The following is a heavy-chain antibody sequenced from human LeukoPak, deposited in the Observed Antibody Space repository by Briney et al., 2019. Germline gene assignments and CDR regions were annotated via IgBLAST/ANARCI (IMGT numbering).Heavy chain of an antibody. V-gene: IGHV3-48*02. CDR1: GFISSSSS. CDR3: ARDGRGEFDS. J-gene: IGHJ4*02. CDR2: ISSSSSTI. Sequence: PGGSLRLSCAASGFISSSSSLSWVRQAPGKGLEWVSYISSSSSTIYHADSVKGRFTISRDNAKNPLYLQMNSLRDEDTAVYYCARDGRGEFDSWGQGTLVTVSS.